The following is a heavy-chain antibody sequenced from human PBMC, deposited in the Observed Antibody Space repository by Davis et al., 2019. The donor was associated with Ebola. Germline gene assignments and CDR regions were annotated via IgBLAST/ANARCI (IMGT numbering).Heavy chain of an antibody. V-gene: IGHV5-51*01. J-gene: IGHJ4*02. CDR3: ARRSSGFPNSFEY. CDR1: GYSFSNYW. Sequence: PGGSLRLSCQGSGYSFSNYWIDWVRQMPGKGLEWMGIIYPGDSDTKYSPSFQGQVTISVDKSINTAYLQWSSLKASDTAIYFCARRSSGFPNSFEYWGQGTLVTVSS. CDR2: IYPGDSDT. D-gene: IGHD3-22*01.